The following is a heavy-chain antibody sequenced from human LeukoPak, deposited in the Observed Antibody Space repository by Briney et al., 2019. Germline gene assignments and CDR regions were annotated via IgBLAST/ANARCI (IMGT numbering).Heavy chain of an antibody. CDR3: ARGPYSSNWYVDY. J-gene: IGHJ4*02. D-gene: IGHD6-13*01. CDR2: ISRTGNSI. Sequence: QPGGSLRLSCAASGXTLTSYEMNWVRLAPGKGLEWISYISRTGNSIYYADSVKGRFTVSRDSAKNSLYLQMNSLRAEDTAVYYCARGPYSSNWYVDYWGQGTLVTVAS. V-gene: IGHV3-48*03. CDR1: GXTLTSYE.